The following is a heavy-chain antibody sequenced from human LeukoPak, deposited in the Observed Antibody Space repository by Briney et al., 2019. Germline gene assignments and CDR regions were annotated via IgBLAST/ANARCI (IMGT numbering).Heavy chain of an antibody. CDR2: IYSGGST. J-gene: IGHJ4*02. CDR3: ARAGPVQWLVPDY. Sequence: SGGSLRLFCAASGFTVSSYYLSWVRQAPGKGVEWVSVIYSGGSTYYADSVKGRFTISRDNYKHTLYLPMNSLSAQDTAVYYFARAGPVQWLVPDYWGQGILVTVSS. V-gene: IGHV3-66*01. CDR1: GFTVSSYY. D-gene: IGHD6-19*01.